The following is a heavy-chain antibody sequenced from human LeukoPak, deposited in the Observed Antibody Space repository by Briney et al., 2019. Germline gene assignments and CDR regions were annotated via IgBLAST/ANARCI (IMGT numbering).Heavy chain of an antibody. CDR3: ARVRIAVAGSHYYMDV. CDR1: GGSISSYY. J-gene: IGHJ6*03. D-gene: IGHD6-19*01. V-gene: IGHV4-4*07. CDR2: IYTSGST. Sequence: PSETLSLTCTVPGGSISSYYWSWIRQPAGKGLEWIGRIYTSGSTNYNPSLKSRVTMSVDTSKNQSSLKLSSVTAADTAVYYCARVRIAVAGSHYYMDVWGKGTTVTVSS.